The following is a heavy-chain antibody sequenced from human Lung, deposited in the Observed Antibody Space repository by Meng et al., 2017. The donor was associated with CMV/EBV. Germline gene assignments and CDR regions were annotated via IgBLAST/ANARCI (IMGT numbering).Heavy chain of an antibody. CDR1: GFMFSRFW. J-gene: IGHJ3*01. V-gene: IGHV3-7*01. Sequence: GGSXRLXCAASGFMFSRFWMTWLRQVPGRGPELVAHIKEDGSEKYFVASVKGRCTISRDNAKNSLYLQIHSLRVEDTAVYYCARDPYIKAFDLWGQGTMVTFSS. D-gene: IGHD4-11*01. CDR2: IKEDGSEK. CDR3: ARDPYIKAFDL.